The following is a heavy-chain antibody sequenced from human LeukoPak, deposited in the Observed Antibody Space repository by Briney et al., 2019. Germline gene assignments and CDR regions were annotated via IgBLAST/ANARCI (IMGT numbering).Heavy chain of an antibody. Sequence: ASVKASCKASGYTFTSYYMHWVRQAPGQGLEWMGIINPSGGSTSYAQKFQGRVTMTRDMSTSTVYMELSSLRSEDTAVYYCARAATYNNWFDPWGQGTLVTVSS. V-gene: IGHV1-46*01. J-gene: IGHJ5*02. CDR2: INPSGGST. CDR3: ARAATYNNWFDP. CDR1: GYTFTSYY. D-gene: IGHD5-24*01.